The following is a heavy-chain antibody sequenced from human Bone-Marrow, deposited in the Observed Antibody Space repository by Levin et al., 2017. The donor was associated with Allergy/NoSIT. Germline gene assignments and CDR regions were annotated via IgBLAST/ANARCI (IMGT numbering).Heavy chain of an antibody. CDR2: ISSTSNYI. Sequence: GGSLRLSCTASGFTFNTFTMVWVRQAPGKGLEWVSTISSTSNYIHYGDSLKGRFTISRDNAKNSLSLQMNSLRVNDTAVYYCARSDEGGMDVWGQGTTVTVSS. CDR3: ARSDEGGMDV. J-gene: IGHJ6*02. CDR1: GFTFNTFT. V-gene: IGHV3-21*06.